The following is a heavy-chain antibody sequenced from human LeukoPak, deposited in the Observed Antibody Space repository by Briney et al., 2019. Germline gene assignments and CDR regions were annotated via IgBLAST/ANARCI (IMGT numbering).Heavy chain of an antibody. J-gene: IGHJ4*02. CDR2: ITSGSSYI. D-gene: IGHD1-26*01. V-gene: IGHV3-21*04. CDR3: AKDRLGAMLYFDY. CDR1: GFTFSSYN. Sequence: GGSLRLSCAASGFTFSSYNMNWVRQAPGKGLEWVSSITSGSSYIYYADSVKGRFTISRDNAKNSLYLQMNSLRAEDTAVYYCAKDRLGAMLYFDYWGQGTLVTVSS.